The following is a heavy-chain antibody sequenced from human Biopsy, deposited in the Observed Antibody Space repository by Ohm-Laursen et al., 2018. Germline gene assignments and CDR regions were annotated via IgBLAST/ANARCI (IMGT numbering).Heavy chain of an antibody. J-gene: IGHJ5*02. CDR1: GGSISSRNHY. D-gene: IGHD3-3*01. V-gene: IGHV4-61*05. Sequence: GTLSLTCIVSGGSISSRNHYWGWLRQPPGKGLEWIGHVYNGGITNYNPSLKSRVTISKDTSKNQFSLQVNSVTAADTAVYYCARTPRDSFWSGSYKRGLWFDPWGQGTLVIVSS. CDR2: VYNGGIT. CDR3: ARTPRDSFWSGSYKRGLWFDP.